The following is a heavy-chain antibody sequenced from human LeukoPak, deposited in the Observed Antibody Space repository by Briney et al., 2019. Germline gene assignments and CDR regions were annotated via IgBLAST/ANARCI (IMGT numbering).Heavy chain of an antibody. CDR1: GFTFSTYA. D-gene: IGHD6-19*01. CDR2: VSNGGST. V-gene: IGHV3-23*01. Sequence: GALRLSCADSGFTFSTYAMSWVRQAPGKGLEWVSAVSNGGSTFYADSVKGRFTISRDNSKNTLYLQMNSLRAEDTAIYYCAKSRGIYDNSGWRTFDYWGQGTLVTVSS. CDR3: AKSRGIYDNSGWRTFDY. J-gene: IGHJ4*02.